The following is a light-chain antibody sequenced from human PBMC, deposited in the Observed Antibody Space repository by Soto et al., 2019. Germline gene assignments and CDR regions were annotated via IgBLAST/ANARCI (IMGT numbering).Light chain of an antibody. J-gene: IGLJ2*01. CDR2: SND. CDR1: SSNIGSNS. CDR3: AAWDDSLSAVV. Sequence: QSVLTQPPSASGTPGQTVTISCSGSSSNIGSNSVKWFQHLPGTAPKLLIYSNDQRPSGVPDRFSGSRSATSASLAISGLQSEDEADYYCAAWDDSLSAVVFGGGTKVTVL. V-gene: IGLV1-44*01.